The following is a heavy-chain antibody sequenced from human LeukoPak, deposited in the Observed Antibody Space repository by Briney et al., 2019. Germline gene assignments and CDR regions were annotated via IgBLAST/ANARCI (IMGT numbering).Heavy chain of an antibody. J-gene: IGHJ4*02. CDR1: GYTFTGYY. CDR3: ARLRADHFDY. V-gene: IGHV1-2*02. CDR2: INPNSGGT. Sequence: GASVKVSCKASGYTFTGYYMHWVRQAPGQGLERMGWINPNSGGTNYAQKFQGKVTMTRDTSVSTAYMELSRLRSDDTAVYYCARLRADHFDYWGQGTLVTVSS. D-gene: IGHD5-12*01.